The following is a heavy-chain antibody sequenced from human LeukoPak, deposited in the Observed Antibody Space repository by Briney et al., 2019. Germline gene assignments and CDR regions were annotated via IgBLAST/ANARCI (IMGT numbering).Heavy chain of an antibody. CDR2: ISSSSSTI. CDR1: GFTFDDYA. Sequence: GGSLRLSCAASGFTFDDYAMHWVRQAPGKGLEWVSYISSSSSTIYYADSVKGRFTISRDNAKNSLYLQMNSLRAEDTAVYYCARDMTTVPINWGQGTLVTVSS. J-gene: IGHJ4*02. CDR3: ARDMTTVPIN. V-gene: IGHV3-48*04. D-gene: IGHD4-11*01.